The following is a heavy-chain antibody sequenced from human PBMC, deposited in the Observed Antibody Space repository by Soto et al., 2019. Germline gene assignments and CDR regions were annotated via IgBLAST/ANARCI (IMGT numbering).Heavy chain of an antibody. CDR2: INPNSGGT. V-gene: IGHV1-2*02. J-gene: IGHJ6*02. Sequence: ASVKVSCKASGYTFTGYYMHWVRQAPGQGLEWMGWINPNSGGTNYAQKFQGRVTMTRDTSISTAHMELSRLRSDDTAVYYCVKKLYYYYGMDVWGQGTTVTVSS. CDR3: VKKLYYYYGMDV. CDR1: GYTFTGYY.